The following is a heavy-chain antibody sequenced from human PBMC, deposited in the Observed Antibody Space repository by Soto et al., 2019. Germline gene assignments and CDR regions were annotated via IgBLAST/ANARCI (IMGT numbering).Heavy chain of an antibody. CDR2: MFYGVST. D-gene: IGHD3-3*02. Sequence: PSETLSLTCTVSGSSINSSGYYWGWIRQPPGKGLEWIGSMFYGVSTYYNPSLKSRVTVSVDTSKNQFFLNLRSVTAADTAVYYCARLPSRHLVDYWGQGTLVTVSS. CDR3: ARLPSRHLVDY. J-gene: IGHJ4*02. CDR1: GSSINSSGYY. V-gene: IGHV4-39*01.